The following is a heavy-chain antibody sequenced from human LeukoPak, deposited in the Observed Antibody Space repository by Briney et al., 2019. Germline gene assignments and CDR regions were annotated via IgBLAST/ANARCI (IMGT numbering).Heavy chain of an antibody. J-gene: IGHJ6*02. D-gene: IGHD3-9*01. V-gene: IGHV1-2*02. CDR3: AGGSYYDILTGPYGMDV. Sequence: ASVKVSCKASGYTFTGYYMHWVRQAPGQGLEWMGWINPNSGGTSYAQKFQGRVTMTRDTSISTAYMELSRLRSDDTAVYYCAGGSYYDILTGPYGMDVWGQGTTVTVSS. CDR2: INPNSGGT. CDR1: GYTFTGYY.